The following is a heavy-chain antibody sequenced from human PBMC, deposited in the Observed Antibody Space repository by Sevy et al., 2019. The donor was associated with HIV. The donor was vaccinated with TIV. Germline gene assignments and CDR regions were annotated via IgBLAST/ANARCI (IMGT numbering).Heavy chain of an antibody. CDR3: ARLTTQPTSDLYGLDV. CDR2: INSDSGVT. D-gene: IGHD4-17*01. V-gene: IGHV1-2*02. CDR1: GYIFTDYY. Sequence: ASVKVSCKASGYIFTDYYIHWVRQAPGQGLEWMGWINSDSGVTNYAQRFQGEVTVTRDTSLSTAYLELTNLKSNDTAIYHSARLTTQPTSDLYGLDVWGQGTTVTVSS. J-gene: IGHJ6*02.